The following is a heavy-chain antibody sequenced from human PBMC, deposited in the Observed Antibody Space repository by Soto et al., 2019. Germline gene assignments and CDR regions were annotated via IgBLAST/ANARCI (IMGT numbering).Heavy chain of an antibody. D-gene: IGHD1-7*01. CDR1: GGSISSGGYY. Sequence: SETLSLTCTVSGGSISSGGYYWSWIRQHPGKGLEWIGDIYYSGSTYYNPSLESRVTISVDTSKNQFSLKLSSVTAADTAVYYCARDSILELPYYYYGMDVWGQGTTVTVSS. CDR2: IYYSGST. J-gene: IGHJ6*02. V-gene: IGHV4-31*03. CDR3: ARDSILELPYYYYGMDV.